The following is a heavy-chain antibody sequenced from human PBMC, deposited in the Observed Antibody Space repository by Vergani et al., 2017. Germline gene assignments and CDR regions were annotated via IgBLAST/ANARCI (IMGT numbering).Heavy chain of an antibody. J-gene: IGHJ6*03. CDR3: AREVSLYYYYYMDV. Sequence: QVQLQESGPGLVKPSETLSLTCTVSGGSISSYYWSWIRQPPGKGLEWIGYIYYSGSTYYNPSLKSRVTISVDTSKNQFSLKLSSVTAADTAVYYCAREVSLYYYYYMDVWGKGTTVTVSS. CDR1: GGSISSYY. CDR2: IYYSGST. D-gene: IGHD5/OR15-5a*01. V-gene: IGHV4-59*12.